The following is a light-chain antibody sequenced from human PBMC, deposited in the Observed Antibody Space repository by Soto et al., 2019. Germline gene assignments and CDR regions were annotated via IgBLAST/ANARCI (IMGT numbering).Light chain of an antibody. CDR3: TSYRSRTTWV. V-gene: IGLV2-14*01. CDR1: SSDIGRYSY. J-gene: IGLJ3*02. Sequence: QSALTQPASVSGSPGQSIAISCTGTSSDIGRYSYVSWYQQHPGKAPKLIIYEVRHRPSGVSNRFSGSKSGNTASLTISGLQAEDEADYYCTSYRSRTTWVFGGGTKVTVL. CDR2: EVR.